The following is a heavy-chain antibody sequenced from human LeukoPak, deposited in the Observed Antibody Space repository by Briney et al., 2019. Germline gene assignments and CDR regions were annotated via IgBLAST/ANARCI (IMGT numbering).Heavy chain of an antibody. J-gene: IGHJ4*02. Sequence: SETLSLTCTVSGYSISSGYYWGWIRQPPGKGLEWIGSIYHSGSTYYNPSLKSRVTISVDTSKNQFSLKLSSVTVADTAVYYCARGRPTVTTSYYFDYWGQGTLVTVSS. D-gene: IGHD4-17*01. CDR2: IYHSGST. CDR1: GYSISSGYY. V-gene: IGHV4-38-2*02. CDR3: ARGRPTVTTSYYFDY.